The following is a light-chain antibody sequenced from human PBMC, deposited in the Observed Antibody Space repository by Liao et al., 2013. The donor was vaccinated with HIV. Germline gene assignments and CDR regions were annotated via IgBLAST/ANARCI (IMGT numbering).Light chain of an antibody. CDR2: QDS. V-gene: IGLV3-1*01. Sequence: SYEVTQPPSLSVSAGQTASITCSGDKLGDKYACWYQQKPGQSPVLVIYQDSKRPSGIPERFSGSSSGTTVTLTISGAQVEDEADYYCQVWDSSSDHPGVFGTGTKVTVL. CDR3: QVWDSSSDHPGV. J-gene: IGLJ1*01. CDR1: KLGDKY.